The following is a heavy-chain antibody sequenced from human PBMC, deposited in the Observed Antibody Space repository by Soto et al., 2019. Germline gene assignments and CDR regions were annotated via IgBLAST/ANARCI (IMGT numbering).Heavy chain of an antibody. CDR3: ARERGYSYGYGMDV. CDR2: INYSGGT. CDR1: GGSIGSYH. V-gene: IGHV4-59*01. J-gene: IGHJ6*02. Sequence: SETLSLTCTVSGGSIGSYHWSWIRQSPGKGLEWIGYINYSGGTKYNPSLKSRVTISVDTSKNHFSLKLSSVTAADTAVYYCARERGYSYGYGMDVWGQGTTVTAP. D-gene: IGHD5-12*01.